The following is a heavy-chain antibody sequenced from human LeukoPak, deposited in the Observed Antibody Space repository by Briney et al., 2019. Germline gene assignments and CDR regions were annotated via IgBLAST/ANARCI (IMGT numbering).Heavy chain of an antibody. D-gene: IGHD5-24*01. J-gene: IGHJ4*02. Sequence: GASVKVSCKASGYTFSSYDISWVRQAPGKGLEWMGWISAYNGNTNYAQKLQGRVTMTTDTSTSTAYLELRSLRSDDTAVYYCARVSEEMATITFDYWGQGTLVTVSS. CDR3: ARVSEEMATITFDY. CDR1: GYTFSSYD. V-gene: IGHV1-18*01. CDR2: ISAYNGNT.